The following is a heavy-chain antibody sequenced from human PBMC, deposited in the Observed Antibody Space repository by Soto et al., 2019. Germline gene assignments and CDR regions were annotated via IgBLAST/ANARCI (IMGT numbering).Heavy chain of an antibody. J-gene: IGHJ4*02. CDR2: ISSSSSYI. V-gene: IGHV3-21*01. CDR1: GFTFSSYI. Sequence: GGSLRLSCAAYGFTFSSYIMNWVRQAPGKGLEWVSSISSSSSYIYYADSVKGRFTISRDNAKNSLYLQMNSPRAEDTAVYYCARSGPLPYLDYWGQGTLVTVSS. CDR3: ARSGPLPYLDY. D-gene: IGHD1-26*01.